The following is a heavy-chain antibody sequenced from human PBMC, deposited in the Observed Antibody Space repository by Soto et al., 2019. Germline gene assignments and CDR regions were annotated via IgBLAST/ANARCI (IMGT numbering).Heavy chain of an antibody. D-gene: IGHD1-26*01. Sequence: EVQLLESGGGLVQPGGSLRLSCVGSGFTFSAYAMSWVRQAPGKGLEWVSVISGSDGSTYYADSVKGRFTISRDNSRNTLYLQMNALRAEDTAVYYCAKRLGNYYRHYDYWGQGTLVTVSS. CDR1: GFTFSAYA. V-gene: IGHV3-23*01. J-gene: IGHJ4*02. CDR2: ISGSDGST. CDR3: AKRLGNYYRHYDY.